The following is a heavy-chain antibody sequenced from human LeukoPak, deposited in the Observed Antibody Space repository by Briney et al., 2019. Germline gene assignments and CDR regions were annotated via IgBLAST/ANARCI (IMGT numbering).Heavy chain of an antibody. Sequence: GGSLRLSCAASGFTFDDYGMSWVRQAPGKGLEWVSGINWNGGSTGYADSVKGRFTISRDNAKNSLYLQMNSLRAEDTALYYCARYSDRWAYYYYMDVWGKGTTVTVSS. CDR1: GFTFDDYG. CDR2: INWNGGST. CDR3: ARYSDRWAYYYYMDV. V-gene: IGHV3-20*04. D-gene: IGHD4-17*01. J-gene: IGHJ6*03.